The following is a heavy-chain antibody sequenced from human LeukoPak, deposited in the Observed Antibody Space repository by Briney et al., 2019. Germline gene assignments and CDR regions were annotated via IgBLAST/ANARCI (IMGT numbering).Heavy chain of an antibody. CDR2: IIPILGIA. V-gene: IGHV1-69*04. J-gene: IGHJ5*02. CDR3: ARDGSGSYYRSWFDP. Sequence: ASVKVSCKASGGTFSSYAISWVRQAPGQGLEWVGRIIPILGIANYAQKFQGRVTITADKSTSTAYMELSSLRSEDTAVYYCARDGSGSYYRSWFDPWGQGTLVTVSS. CDR1: GGTFSSYA. D-gene: IGHD3-10*01.